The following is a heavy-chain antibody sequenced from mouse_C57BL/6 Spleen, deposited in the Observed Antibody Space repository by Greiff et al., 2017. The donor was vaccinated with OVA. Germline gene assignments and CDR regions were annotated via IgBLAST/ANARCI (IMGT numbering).Heavy chain of an antibody. V-gene: IGHV1-54*01. CDR3: ARGAYYGNYHDAMDY. CDR2: INPGSGGT. Sequence: QVQLQQSGAELVRPGTSVKVSCKASGYAFTNYLIEWVKQRPGQGLEWIGVINPGSGGTNYNEKFKGKATLTADKSSSTAYMQLSSLTSEDSAVYCCARGAYYGNYHDAMDYWGQGTSVTVSS. J-gene: IGHJ4*01. D-gene: IGHD2-10*01. CDR1: GYAFTNYL.